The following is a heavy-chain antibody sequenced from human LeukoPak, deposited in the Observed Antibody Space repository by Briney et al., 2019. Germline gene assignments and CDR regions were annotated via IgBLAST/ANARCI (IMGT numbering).Heavy chain of an antibody. CDR2: INHSGST. CDR3: ARGIITMIVKNYNWFDP. V-gene: IGHV4-34*01. CDR1: GGSFSGYY. J-gene: IGHJ5*02. Sequence: PSETLSLTCAVYGGSFSGYYWSWIRQPPGKGLEWIGEINHSGSTNYNPSLKSRVTISVDTSKNQFSLKLSSVTAADTAVYYCARGIITMIVKNYNWFDPWGQGTLVTVSS. D-gene: IGHD3-22*01.